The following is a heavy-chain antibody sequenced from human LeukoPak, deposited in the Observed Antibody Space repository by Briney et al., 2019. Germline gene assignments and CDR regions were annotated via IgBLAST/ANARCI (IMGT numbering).Heavy chain of an antibody. CDR1: GYTFTGYY. CDR2: INPNSGAT. D-gene: IGHD3-16*01. J-gene: IGHJ5*02. CDR3: AKDRASLITGLDP. V-gene: IGHV1-2*02. Sequence: ASVKVSCEASGYTFTGYYIHWVRQAPGQGLEWLGWINPNSGATNYAQNFQGRVTMTRDTSISTAYMDLRGLRSDDSAVYYCAKDRASLITGLDPWGQGTLVTVSS.